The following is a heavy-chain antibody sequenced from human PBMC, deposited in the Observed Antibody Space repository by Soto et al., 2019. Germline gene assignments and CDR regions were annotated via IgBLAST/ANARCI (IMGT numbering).Heavy chain of an antibody. D-gene: IGHD3-3*01. CDR1: GFTFSSYA. V-gene: IGHV3-30-3*01. CDR3: ARGSPHYDFWSGYYSFYYYYGMDV. Sequence: PGGSLRLSCAASGFTFSSYAMHWVRQAPGKGLEWVAVISYDGSNKYYADSVKGRFTISRDNSKNTLYLQMNSLRAEDTAVYYCARGSPHYDFWSGYYSFYYYYGMDVWGQGTTVTVS. CDR2: ISYDGSNK. J-gene: IGHJ6*02.